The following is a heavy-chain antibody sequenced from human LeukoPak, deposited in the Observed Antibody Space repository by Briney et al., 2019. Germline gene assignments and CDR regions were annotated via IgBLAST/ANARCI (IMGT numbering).Heavy chain of an antibody. Sequence: GGSLRLSCAASGFTFGSYEMNWVRQAPGKGLECVSYISSSGSTIYYADSVKGRFTISRDNAKNSLYLQMNSLRAEDTAVYYCARFRSPHATAMIVVVPAVSDYWGQGTLVTVSS. D-gene: IGHD2-2*01. CDR1: GFTFGSYE. J-gene: IGHJ4*02. V-gene: IGHV3-48*03. CDR3: ARFRSPHATAMIVVVPAVSDY. CDR2: ISSSGSTI.